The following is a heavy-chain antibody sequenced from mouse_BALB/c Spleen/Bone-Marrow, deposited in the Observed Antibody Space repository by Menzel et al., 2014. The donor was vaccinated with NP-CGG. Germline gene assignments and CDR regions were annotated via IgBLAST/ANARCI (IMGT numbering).Heavy chain of an antibody. V-gene: IGHV2-5-1*01. CDR2: IWRGGST. CDR1: GFSLTSYG. D-gene: IGHD2-14*01. Sequence: QVQLQQLGPSLVQPSQSLSITCTVSGFSLTSYGVHWVRQSPGKGLEWLGVIWRGGSTDYNAAFMSRLSITKDNSKSQVFFKMNSLQADDTAIYYCAKNGGYDGWFAYWGQGTLVTVSA. CDR3: AKNGGYDGWFAY. J-gene: IGHJ3*01.